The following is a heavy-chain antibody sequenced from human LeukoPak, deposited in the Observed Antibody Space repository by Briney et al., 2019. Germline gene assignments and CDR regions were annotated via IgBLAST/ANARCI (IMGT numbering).Heavy chain of an antibody. CDR2: ISGSGGST. CDR3: AKDNIVVVPAATPAYYYYYGMDV. J-gene: IGHJ6*02. Sequence: PGGSLRLSCAASGFTFSSYAMSWVRQAPGKGLEWVSAISGSGGSTYYADSVKGRFTIFRDNSKNTLYLQMNSLRAEDTAVYYCAKDNIVVVPAATPAYYYYYGMDVWGQGTTVTVSS. D-gene: IGHD2-2*01. V-gene: IGHV3-23*01. CDR1: GFTFSSYA.